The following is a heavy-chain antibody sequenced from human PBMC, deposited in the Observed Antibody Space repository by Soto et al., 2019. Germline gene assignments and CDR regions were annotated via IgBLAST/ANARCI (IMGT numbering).Heavy chain of an antibody. CDR3: ARDGNYYYGSGNSFDY. CDR2: ISAYNGNT. V-gene: IGHV1-18*01. D-gene: IGHD3-10*01. Sequence: ASVKVSCKASGYTFTSYGISWVRQAPGQGLEWMGWISAYNGNTNYAQKLQGRVTMTTDTSTSTAYMELRSLRSDDTAVYYCARDGNYYYGSGNSFDYWGQGTLVTVSS. J-gene: IGHJ4*02. CDR1: GYTFTSYG.